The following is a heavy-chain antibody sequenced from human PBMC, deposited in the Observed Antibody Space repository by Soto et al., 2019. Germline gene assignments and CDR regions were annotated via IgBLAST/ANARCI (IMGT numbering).Heavy chain of an antibody. CDR3: ASGINRGPFAS. CDR1: SGSISSTNF. Sequence: QVHLQESGPGLVKPSGTLSLTCAVSSGSISSTNFWTWFRQPPGKGLEWIGEIYHGGGTNYNPSLKGRVTISIDKSTNQVSLELSSMTAADTAVYYCASGINRGPFASWGQGTRVTVSS. J-gene: IGHJ4*02. CDR2: IYHGGGT. V-gene: IGHV4-4*02.